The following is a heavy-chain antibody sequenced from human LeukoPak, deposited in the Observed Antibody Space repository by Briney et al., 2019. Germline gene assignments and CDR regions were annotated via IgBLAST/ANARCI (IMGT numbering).Heavy chain of an antibody. CDR2: IYTSGST. CDR1: GGSISSGSYY. Sequence: PSQTLSLTCTVSGGSISSGSYYWSWIRQPAGKGLEWIGRIYTSGSTNYNPSLKSRVTISVDTSKNQFSLKLSSVTAADTAVYYCARTAADYGDYGNWFDPWGQGTLVTVSS. V-gene: IGHV4-61*02. D-gene: IGHD4-17*01. J-gene: IGHJ5*02. CDR3: ARTAADYGDYGNWFDP.